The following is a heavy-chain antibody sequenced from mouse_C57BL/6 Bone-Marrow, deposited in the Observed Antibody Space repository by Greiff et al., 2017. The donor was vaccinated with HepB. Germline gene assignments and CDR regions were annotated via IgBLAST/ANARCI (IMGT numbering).Heavy chain of an antibody. CDR3: TRHQLGRLAY. CDR2: IDPETGGT. Sequence: VKVVESGAELVRPGASVTLSCTASGYTFTDYEMHWVKQTPVHGLEWIGAIDPETGGTAYNQKFKGKAILTADKSSSTSYMELHSLTSEDSAVYYCTRHQLGRLAYWGQGTLVTVSA. V-gene: IGHV1-15*01. J-gene: IGHJ3*01. D-gene: IGHD4-1*02. CDR1: GYTFTDYE.